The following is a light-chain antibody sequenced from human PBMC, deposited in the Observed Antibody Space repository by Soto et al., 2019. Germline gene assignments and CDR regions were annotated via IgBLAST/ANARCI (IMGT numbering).Light chain of an antibody. CDR2: GAS. V-gene: IGKV3-15*01. CDR1: QSVSSN. Sequence: EIVMTQSPATLSVSPGERATLSCRACQSVSSNLACYQQKPGQAPRLLIYGASTRATGMPARFSGSGSGTEFTLTISSLQSEDFAVYYCQQYNNWPLTFGGGTKVDIK. J-gene: IGKJ4*01. CDR3: QQYNNWPLT.